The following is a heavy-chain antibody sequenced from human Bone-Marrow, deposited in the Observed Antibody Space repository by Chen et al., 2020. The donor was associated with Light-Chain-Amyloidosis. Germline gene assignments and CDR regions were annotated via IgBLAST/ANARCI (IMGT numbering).Heavy chain of an antibody. CDR2: ISGSGGST. J-gene: IGHJ6*03. Sequence: EVQLLESGGGLVQPGGSLRLSCAASGFTFSSYAMTWVRQAPGKGLEWGSTISGSGGSTYYADSVKGRFAISRDNSKNTLYLQMNSLRAEDTAVYYCANTGGAVNPYFYYYYMDVWGRGTTVTVSS. V-gene: IGHV3-23*01. CDR1: GFTFSSYA. CDR3: ANTGGAVNPYFYYYYMDV. D-gene: IGHD3-10*01.